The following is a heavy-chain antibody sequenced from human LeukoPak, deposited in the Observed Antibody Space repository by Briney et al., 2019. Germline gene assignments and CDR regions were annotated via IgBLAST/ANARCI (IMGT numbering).Heavy chain of an antibody. CDR1: GGSFSGYY. V-gene: IGHV4-34*01. Sequence: SETLSLTCAVYGGSFSGYYWSWIRQPPGKGLEWSGEINHSGSTNYNPSLKSRVTISVDTSKNQFSLKLSSVTAADTAVYYCARCVGGSGSYYQRFDYWGQGTLVTVSS. J-gene: IGHJ4*02. D-gene: IGHD3-10*01. CDR3: ARCVGGSGSYYQRFDY. CDR2: INHSGST.